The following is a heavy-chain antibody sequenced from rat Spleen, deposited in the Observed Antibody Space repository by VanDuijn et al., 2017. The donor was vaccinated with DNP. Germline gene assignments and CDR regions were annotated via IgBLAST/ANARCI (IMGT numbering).Heavy chain of an antibody. Sequence: EVQLPESGPGPVKPSQSLSLTCSVTGYSITTNYWAWIRQFPGNKMEWMGYISYSAYTGYNPSLKSRISITRDTSKNQFFLQLNSVTTEDTATYYCARGLNYGGYNYYWYFDFWGPGTMVTVSS. V-gene: IGHV3-1*01. CDR1: GYSITTNY. CDR2: ISYSAYT. D-gene: IGHD1-11*01. J-gene: IGHJ1*01. CDR3: ARGLNYGGYNYYWYFDF.